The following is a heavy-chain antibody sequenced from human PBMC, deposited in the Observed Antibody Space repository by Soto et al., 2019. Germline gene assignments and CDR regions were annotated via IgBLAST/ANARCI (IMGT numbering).Heavy chain of an antibody. J-gene: IGHJ4*02. CDR3: ARPSGIAAAGDLDY. CDR2: ISSSSSYI. D-gene: IGHD6-13*01. Sequence: GSLRLCWGAAGGTCSSYSGSWIRQTTGKGLEWVSSISSSSSYIYYADSVKGRFTISRDNAKNSLYLQMNSLRAEDTAVYYCARPSGIAAAGDLDYWGQGTLVTVSS. CDR1: GGTCSSYS. V-gene: IGHV3-21*01.